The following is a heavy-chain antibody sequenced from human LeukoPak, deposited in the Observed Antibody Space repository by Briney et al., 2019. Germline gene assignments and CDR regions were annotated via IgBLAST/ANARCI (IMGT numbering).Heavy chain of an antibody. CDR3: ARVGYCSSTSCRINQLFDY. Sequence: ASVKVSCKASGYTFTSYGISWVRQAPGQGLEWMGWISAYNGNTNYAQKLQGRVTMTTDTSTSTAYMELRSLRSDDTAVYYCARVGYCSSTSCRINQLFDYWGQGTLVTVPS. V-gene: IGHV1-18*01. D-gene: IGHD2-2*01. CDR1: GYTFTSYG. J-gene: IGHJ4*02. CDR2: ISAYNGNT.